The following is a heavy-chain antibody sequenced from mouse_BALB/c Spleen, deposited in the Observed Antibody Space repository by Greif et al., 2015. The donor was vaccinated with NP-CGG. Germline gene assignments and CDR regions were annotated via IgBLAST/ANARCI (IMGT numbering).Heavy chain of an antibody. CDR3: TRYYYGSSYFDY. V-gene: IGHV1-20*01. Sequence: VQLQQSGPELVTPGASVRISCKASGYSFIGYSMHWVRQSHIKSLERIGRIIPYNGATTYNQNFKDKASLTVDESSSTAYMELHSLTSEDSAVYYCTRYYYGSSYFDYWGQGTTLTVSS. J-gene: IGHJ2*01. CDR2: IIPYNGAT. D-gene: IGHD1-1*01. CDR1: GYSFIGYS.